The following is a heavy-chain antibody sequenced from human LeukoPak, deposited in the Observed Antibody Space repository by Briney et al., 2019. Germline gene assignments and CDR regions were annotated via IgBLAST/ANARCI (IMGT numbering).Heavy chain of an antibody. CDR1: GFTFSSYG. CDR2: ISYDGSNK. V-gene: IGHV3-30*06. D-gene: IGHD5-24*01. J-gene: IGHJ4*02. CDR3: ARDFRGRDGYNFGY. Sequence: SGGSLRLSCAASGFTFSSYGMHWVRQAPGKGLEWVAVISYDGSNKYYADSVKGRFTISRDNSKNTLYLQMNSLRAEDTAVYYCARDFRGRDGYNFGYWGQGTLVTVSS.